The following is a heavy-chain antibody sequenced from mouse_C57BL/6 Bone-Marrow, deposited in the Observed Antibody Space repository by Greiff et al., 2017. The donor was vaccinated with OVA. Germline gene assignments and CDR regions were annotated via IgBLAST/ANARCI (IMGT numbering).Heavy chain of an antibody. D-gene: IGHD1-1*01. J-gene: IGHJ2*01. CDR2: IYPGNSDT. CDR3: TRTEITTVVATGDFDD. Sequence: DVKLQESGTVLARPGASVKMSCKTSGYTFTSYWMHWVKQRPGQGLEWIGAIYPGNSDTSYNQKFKGKAKLTAVTSASTAYMELSSLTNEDSAVYYCTRTEITTVVATGDFDDWGQGTTLTVSS. V-gene: IGHV1-5*01. CDR1: GYTFTSYW.